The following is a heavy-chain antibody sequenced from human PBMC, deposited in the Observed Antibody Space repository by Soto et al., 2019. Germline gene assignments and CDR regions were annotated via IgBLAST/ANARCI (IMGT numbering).Heavy chain of an antibody. D-gene: IGHD2-15*01. Sequence: GGSLRLSCAASGFTFSSYSMNWVRQAPGKGLEWVSSISSSSSYIYYADSVKGRFTISRDNAKNSLYLQMNSLRAEDTAVYYCARGDIVVVVAATLDYFDYWGQGTLVTVSS. CDR2: ISSSSSYI. CDR1: GFTFSSYS. J-gene: IGHJ4*02. CDR3: ARGDIVVVVAATLDYFDY. V-gene: IGHV3-21*01.